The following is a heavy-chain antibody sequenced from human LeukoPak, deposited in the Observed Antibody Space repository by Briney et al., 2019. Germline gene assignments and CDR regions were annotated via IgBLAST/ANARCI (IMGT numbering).Heavy chain of an antibody. V-gene: IGHV1-69*06. CDR1: GGTFSSYG. J-gene: IGHJ4*02. CDR2: IIPIFGTA. Sequence: SVKVSCKASGGTFSSYGISWVRQAPGQGLEWMGGIIPIFGTANYAQKFQGRVTITADKSTSTAYMELSSLRSEDTAVYYCARVLNYYDSSGYFRGALGYWGQGTLVTVSS. CDR3: ARVLNYYDSSGYFRGALGY. D-gene: IGHD3-22*01.